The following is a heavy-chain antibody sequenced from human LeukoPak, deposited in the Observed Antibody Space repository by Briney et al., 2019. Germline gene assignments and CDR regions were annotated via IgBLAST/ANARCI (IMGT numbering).Heavy chain of an antibody. CDR3: ARSSDSSSLQYFQH. V-gene: IGHV3-7*01. CDR2: IKQGGSEK. J-gene: IGHJ1*01. CDR1: GFTFSSFW. D-gene: IGHD6-6*01. Sequence: GGSLRLSCAASGFTFSSFWMSWVRQAPGKGLGWVANIKQGGSEKYYVDSVKGRFTISRDNAKHSRYLQMNSLGAEDTAVDYCARSSDSSSLQYFQHWGQGTLVPVSS.